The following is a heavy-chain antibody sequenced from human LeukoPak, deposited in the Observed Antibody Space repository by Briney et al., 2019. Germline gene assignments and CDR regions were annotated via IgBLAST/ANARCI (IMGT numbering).Heavy chain of an antibody. CDR1: GDTFSRYW. J-gene: IGHJ4*02. CDR2: INQGGSDK. V-gene: IGHV3-7*01. CDR3: ANLNLIPGEDYFDY. D-gene: IGHD2-21*01. Sequence: GGLRLSCTLPGDTFSRYWMSSGREAPGGGLGWVANINQGGSDKSYVDSVKGRFTVSRDNAKKSLYLQMNSLRAEDTAVYYCANLNLIPGEDYFDYWGQGTLVSVSS.